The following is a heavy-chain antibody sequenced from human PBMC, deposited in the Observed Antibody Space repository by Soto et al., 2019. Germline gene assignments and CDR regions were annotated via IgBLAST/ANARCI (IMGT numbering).Heavy chain of an antibody. J-gene: IGHJ4*02. CDR1: GYSCTSYW. V-gene: IGHV5-10-1*01. D-gene: IGHD3-22*01. CDR2: IDPSDSYT. Sequence: ESLKISCKGSGYSCTSYWISWVRQIPGKGLEWMGRIDPSDSYTNYSPSFQGHVTISADKSISTAYLQWSSLKASDTAMYYCARPYYYDSSGYYYGYWGQGTLVTVSS. CDR3: ARPYYYDSSGYYYGY.